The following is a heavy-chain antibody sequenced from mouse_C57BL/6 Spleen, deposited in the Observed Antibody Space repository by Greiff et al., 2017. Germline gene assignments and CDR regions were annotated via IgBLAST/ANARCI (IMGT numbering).Heavy chain of an antibody. J-gene: IGHJ4*01. CDR2: IRNKANGYTT. V-gene: IGHV7-3*01. CDR1: GFTFTDYY. Sequence: EVNLVESGGGLVQPGGSLSLSCAASGFTFTDYYMSWVRQPPGKALEWLGFIRNKANGYTTEYSASVKGRFTISRDNSQSILYLQMNALRAEDSATYYCARSIYYYGKDYAMDYWGQGTSVTVSS. D-gene: IGHD1-1*01. CDR3: ARSIYYYGKDYAMDY.